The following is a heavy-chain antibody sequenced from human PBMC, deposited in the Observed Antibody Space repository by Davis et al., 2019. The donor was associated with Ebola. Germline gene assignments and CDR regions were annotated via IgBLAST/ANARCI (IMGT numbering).Heavy chain of an antibody. Sequence: GGSLRLSCAASGFTVSSNYMNWVRQAPGKGLEWVSVIYSGGSTYYADSVKGRFTISRDNSKNTLYLQMNSLRAEDTAVYYCATGGTAMVRFYYYYGMDVWGQGTTVTVSS. V-gene: IGHV3-53*01. D-gene: IGHD5-18*01. CDR1: GFTVSSNY. CDR3: ATGGTAMVRFYYYYGMDV. J-gene: IGHJ6*02. CDR2: IYSGGST.